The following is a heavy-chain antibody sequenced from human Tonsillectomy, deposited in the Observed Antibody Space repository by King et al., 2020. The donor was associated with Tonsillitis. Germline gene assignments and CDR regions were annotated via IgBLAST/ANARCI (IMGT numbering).Heavy chain of an antibody. Sequence: VQLQESGPGLVKPSQTLSLTCTVSGGSISSGDYYWSWIRQPPGKGLEWIGYIYYSGSTYYNPSLKSRVTISVDTSKNQFSLKLSSVTAADTAVYYWAREGDYGDYYFDYWGQGTLVTVSS. V-gene: IGHV4-30-4*01. J-gene: IGHJ4*02. CDR1: GGSISSGDYY. CDR2: IYYSGST. CDR3: AREGDYGDYYFDY. D-gene: IGHD4-17*01.